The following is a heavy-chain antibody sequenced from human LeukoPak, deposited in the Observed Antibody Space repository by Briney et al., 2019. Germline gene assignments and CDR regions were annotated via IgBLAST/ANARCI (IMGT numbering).Heavy chain of an antibody. D-gene: IGHD3-10*01. CDR3: AKDLYGSGNSNCFDP. CDR2: ISWNSGSI. J-gene: IGHJ5*02. Sequence: GGSLRLSCAASGFTFDDYAMHWVRQAPGKGLEWVSGISWNSGSIVYADSVRGRFTISRDNAKNSLYLQMNSLRAEDTALYYCAKDLYGSGNSNCFDPWGQGTLVTVSS. V-gene: IGHV3-9*01. CDR1: GFTFDDYA.